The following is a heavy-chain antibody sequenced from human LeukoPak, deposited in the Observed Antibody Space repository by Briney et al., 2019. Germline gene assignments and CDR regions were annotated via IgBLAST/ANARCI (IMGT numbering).Heavy chain of an antibody. Sequence: GGSLRLSCAASGFTFSTYWMSWVRQAPGKGLEWVSAISGSGGSTYYADSVKGRFTISRDNSKNTLYLQMNSLRAEDTAVYYCASYIAVAEYYFDYWGQGTLVTVSS. V-gene: IGHV3-23*01. CDR1: GFTFSTYW. CDR3: ASYIAVAEYYFDY. CDR2: ISGSGGST. D-gene: IGHD6-19*01. J-gene: IGHJ4*02.